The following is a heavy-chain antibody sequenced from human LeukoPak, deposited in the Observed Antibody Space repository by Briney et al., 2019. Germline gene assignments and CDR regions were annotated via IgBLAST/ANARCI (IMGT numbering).Heavy chain of an antibody. CDR1: GYTFTGYY. V-gene: IGHV1-2*02. CDR2: INPNSGGT. J-gene: IGHJ4*02. CDR3: ARSDTAIVIISGY. Sequence: ASVKVSCKASGYTFTGYYMHWVRQAPGQGLEWMGWINPNSGGTKYAQKFQGRVSMTRDTSISAAYMELSRLRFDDTAVYYCARSDTAIVIISGYWGQGTLVTVSS. D-gene: IGHD5-18*01.